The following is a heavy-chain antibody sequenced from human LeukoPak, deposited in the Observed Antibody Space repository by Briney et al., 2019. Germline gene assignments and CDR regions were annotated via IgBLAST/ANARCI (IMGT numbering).Heavy chain of an antibody. D-gene: IGHD6-19*01. CDR3: ARGSRTYSSGAS. CDR2: IIPIFGTA. J-gene: IGHJ5*02. CDR1: GGTFSSYA. Sequence: SVKVSCKASGGTFSSYAISWVRQAPGQGLEWMGGIIPIFGTANHAQKFQGRVTITADESTSTAYMGLSSLRSEDTAVYYCARGSRTYSSGASWGQGTLVTVSS. V-gene: IGHV1-69*13.